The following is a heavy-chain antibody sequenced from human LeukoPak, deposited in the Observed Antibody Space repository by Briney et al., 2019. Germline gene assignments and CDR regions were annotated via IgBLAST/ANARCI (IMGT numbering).Heavy chain of an antibody. CDR3: AKDKSSGSYYFDY. J-gene: IGHJ4*02. CDR1: GFTFSSYG. Sequence: GGSLRLSCAASGFTFSSYGMDWVRQAPGKGLEWVAFIRYDGSNKYYADSVKGRFTISRDNSKNTLYLQMNSLRAEDTAVYYCAKDKSSGSYYFDYWGQGTLVTVSS. V-gene: IGHV3-30*02. CDR2: IRYDGSNK. D-gene: IGHD1-26*01.